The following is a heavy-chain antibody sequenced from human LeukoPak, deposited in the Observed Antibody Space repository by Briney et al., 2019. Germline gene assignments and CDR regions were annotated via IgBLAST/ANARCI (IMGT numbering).Heavy chain of an antibody. CDR2: INPSGGST. Sequence: ASVKVSCKASGSTFTSYYMHWVRQAPGQGLEWLGIINPSGGSTSYAQKFQGRVTMTRDTSTSTVYMELSSLRSEDTAVYYCAREVVVTAPHLDYWGQGTLVTVSS. CDR1: GSTFTSYY. J-gene: IGHJ4*02. V-gene: IGHV1-46*01. D-gene: IGHD2-21*02. CDR3: AREVVVTAPHLDY.